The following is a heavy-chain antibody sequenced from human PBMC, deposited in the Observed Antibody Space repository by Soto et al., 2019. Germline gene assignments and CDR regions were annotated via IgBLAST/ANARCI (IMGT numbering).Heavy chain of an antibody. CDR3: ARGRVVVPAAVMFNCLDP. Sequence: ASVKVSCKASGYTFTSYGISWVRQAPGQGLEWMGWISAYNGNTNYAQKLQGRVTMTTDTSTSTAYMELRSLRSDDTAVYYCARGRVVVPAAVMFNCLDPWGQGALVTVSS. V-gene: IGHV1-18*04. CDR2: ISAYNGNT. J-gene: IGHJ5*02. D-gene: IGHD2-2*01. CDR1: GYTFTSYG.